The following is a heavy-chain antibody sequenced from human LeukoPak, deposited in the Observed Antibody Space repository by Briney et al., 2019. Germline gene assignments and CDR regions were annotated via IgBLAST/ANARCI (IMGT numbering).Heavy chain of an antibody. CDR2: IYHNGST. D-gene: IGHD2-2*01. Sequence: TSETLSLTCTVSGDFISSYYHWGWIRQTPGKGLEWIGSIYHNGSTYYNPPLKTRFTISVDTPKNQFSLRLNSVTAADTAVYYCVRLSYCGSRRCNFDHWGQGTLVTVSS. CDR1: GDFISSYYH. J-gene: IGHJ4*02. CDR3: VRLSYCGSRRCNFDH. V-gene: IGHV4-39*01.